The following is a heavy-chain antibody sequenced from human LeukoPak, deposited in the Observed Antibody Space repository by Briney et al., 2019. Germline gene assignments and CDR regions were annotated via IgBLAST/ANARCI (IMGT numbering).Heavy chain of an antibody. CDR3: AKEMATIRAFDF. D-gene: IGHD5-24*01. CDR2: ISGSGSST. CDR1: GFTFSSYS. J-gene: IGHJ3*01. V-gene: IGHV3-23*01. Sequence: GGSLRLSCAASGFTFSSYSMNGVRQAPGKGLEWVSVISGSGSSTYYADSVEGRFTISRDNSKNTLYLQMNSLRAEDTAVYYCAKEMATIRAFDFWGQGTMVTVSS.